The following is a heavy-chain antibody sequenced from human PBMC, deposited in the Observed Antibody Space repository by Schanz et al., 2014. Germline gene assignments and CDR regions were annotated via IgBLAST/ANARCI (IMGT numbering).Heavy chain of an antibody. J-gene: IGHJ4*02. Sequence: QVQLVQSGAEVKKPGASVKVSCKASGYTFTTYAMSWVRQAPGQRLEWMGWINTGSGDTKYSQNFRGRVTMTADTSTNTAYMELRSLRSDDTAVYYCARDRRFFDRDDLYYFDSWGQGTLVTVSS. V-gene: IGHV1-18*01. CDR2: INTGSGDT. CDR3: ARDRRFFDRDDLYYFDS. D-gene: IGHD3-3*01. CDR1: GYTFTTYA.